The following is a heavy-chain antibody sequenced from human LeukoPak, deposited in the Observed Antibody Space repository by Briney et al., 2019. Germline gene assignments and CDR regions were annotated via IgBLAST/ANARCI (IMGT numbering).Heavy chain of an antibody. CDR1: GGSFSGYY. Sequence: NASETLSLTCAVYGGSFSGYYWSWIRQPPGKGLEWIGEINHSGSTNYNPSLKSRVTISVDTSKNQFSLKLSSVTAADTAVYYCARVRDIKLTYYYYGMDVWGQGTTVTVSS. J-gene: IGHJ6*02. D-gene: IGHD2-15*01. CDR3: ARVRDIKLTYYYYGMDV. CDR2: INHSGST. V-gene: IGHV4-34*01.